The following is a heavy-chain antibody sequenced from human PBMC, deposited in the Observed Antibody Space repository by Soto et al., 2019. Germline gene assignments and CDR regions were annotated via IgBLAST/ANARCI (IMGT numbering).Heavy chain of an antibody. D-gene: IGHD1-1*01. CDR3: ARSPVHNGTTLYYRDY. CDR1: GYIFTSYY. Sequence: QVPLVQSGAEVKKTGASVKVSCKASGYIFTSYYMHWERQAPGQGLERMGTIDPSAGSTTYAQNFQGRVTMTRDTSTSTVSLELNSLRSEHTAVYYSARSPVHNGTTLYYRDYWGQGTLVTVSS. CDR2: IDPSAGST. J-gene: IGHJ4*02. V-gene: IGHV1-46*01.